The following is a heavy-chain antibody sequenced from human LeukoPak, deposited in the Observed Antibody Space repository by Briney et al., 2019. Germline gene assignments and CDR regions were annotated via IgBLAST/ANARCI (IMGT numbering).Heavy chain of an antibody. J-gene: IGHJ3*02. CDR3: ASRSVDYDSSGDAFDI. CDR1: GFTVSSNY. V-gene: IGHV3-53*01. Sequence: GGSLRLSCAASGFTVSSNYMSWVRQAPGKGLEWVSVIYSGGSTYYADSVKGRFTISRDNSKNTLYLQMNSLRAEDTAVYCCASRSVDYDSSGDAFDIWGQGTMVTVSS. D-gene: IGHD3-22*01. CDR2: IYSGGST.